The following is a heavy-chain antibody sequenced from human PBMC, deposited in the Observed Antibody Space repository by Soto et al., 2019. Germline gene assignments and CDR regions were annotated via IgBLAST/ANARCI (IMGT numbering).Heavy chain of an antibody. CDR1: GGSISSYY. CDR2: IYTSGST. CDR3: ARDPLSRGYNWFDP. D-gene: IGHD3-10*01. Sequence: PSETLSLTCTVSGGSISSYYWSWIRQPAGKGLEWIGRIYTSGSTNYNPSLKSRVTMSVDTSKNQFSLKLSSVTAADTAVYYCARDPLSRGYNWFDPWGQGTLATVSS. V-gene: IGHV4-4*07. J-gene: IGHJ5*02.